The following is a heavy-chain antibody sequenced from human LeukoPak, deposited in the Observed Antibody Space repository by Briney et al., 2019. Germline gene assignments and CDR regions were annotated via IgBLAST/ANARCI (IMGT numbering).Heavy chain of an antibody. Sequence: GESLKISCKGSGDIFSSYWIAWVRQMPGKGLEWMGVIYPSDSDTRYSPSFQGQVPISADKSISTAYLQWSSLKASDTAVYYCAQVPGVDYFYYRMDVWGQGTTVTVSS. CDR2: IYPSDSDT. CDR1: GDIFSSYW. J-gene: IGHJ6*02. V-gene: IGHV5-51*01. CDR3: AQVPGVDYFYYRMDV. D-gene: IGHD2-2*01.